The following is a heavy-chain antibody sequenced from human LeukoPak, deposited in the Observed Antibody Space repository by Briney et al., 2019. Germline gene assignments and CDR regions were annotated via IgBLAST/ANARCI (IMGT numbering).Heavy chain of an antibody. V-gene: IGHV3-30-3*01. CDR3: ARERGYSYEEFYFDY. J-gene: IGHJ4*02. CDR1: GFTFSSYA. Sequence: PGGSLRLSCAASGFTFSSYAMHWVRQAPGKGLEWVAVISYDGSNKYYADSVKVRFTISRDNSKNTLYLQMNSLRAEETAVYNCARERGYSYEEFYFDYWGQGTLVTVSS. D-gene: IGHD5-18*01. CDR2: ISYDGSNK.